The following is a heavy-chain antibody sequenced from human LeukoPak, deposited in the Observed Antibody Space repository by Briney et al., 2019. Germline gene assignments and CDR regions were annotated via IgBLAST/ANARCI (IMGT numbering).Heavy chain of an antibody. Sequence: PGGSLRLSCAASGFTFSSYWMSWVRQAPGKGLEWVANIKQDGSEKYYVDSVKGRFTISRDNAKNTLYLQMNSLRAEDTAVYYCAKDGGSWKYYFDYWGQGTLVTVSS. CDR1: GFTFSSYW. CDR3: AKDGGSWKYYFDY. D-gene: IGHD2-15*01. V-gene: IGHV3-7*03. CDR2: IKQDGSEK. J-gene: IGHJ4*02.